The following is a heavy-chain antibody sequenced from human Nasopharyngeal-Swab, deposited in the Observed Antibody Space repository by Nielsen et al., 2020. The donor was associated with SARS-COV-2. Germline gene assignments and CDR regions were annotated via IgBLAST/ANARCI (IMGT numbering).Heavy chain of an antibody. CDR3: ARVVTIFGVVIEYYFDY. V-gene: IGHV4-61*01. D-gene: IGHD3-3*01. CDR2: IYYSGST. CDR1: GCSFRSGSYS. J-gene: IGHJ4*02. Sequence: SETLSLTCTVSGCSFRSGSYSWSSIRQPPGKGLEWIGYIYYSGSTNYNPSIKSRVTISVDTSKNQFSLKLSSVTAADTAVYYCARVVTIFGVVIEYYFDYWGQGTLVTVSS.